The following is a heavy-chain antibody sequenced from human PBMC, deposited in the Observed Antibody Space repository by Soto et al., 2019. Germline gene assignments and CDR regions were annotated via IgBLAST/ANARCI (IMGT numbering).Heavy chain of an antibody. CDR1: GFVFSTYS. Sequence: VQLVESGGGLVQPGGSLRLSCAASGFVFSTYSMNWVRQAPGKGLEWVSYISSSSSTIYYADSVQGRFTTSRDNAKNSLYLPVNSLRDEDTAVYYCARPAGRVDYFDYWGQGTLVTVSS. CDR3: ARPAGRVDYFDY. D-gene: IGHD2-15*01. V-gene: IGHV3-48*02. CDR2: ISSSSSTI. J-gene: IGHJ4*02.